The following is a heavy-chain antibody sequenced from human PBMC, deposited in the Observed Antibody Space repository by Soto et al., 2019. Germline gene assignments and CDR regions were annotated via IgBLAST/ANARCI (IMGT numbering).Heavy chain of an antibody. CDR1: GFTVSSYY. V-gene: IGHV3-66*01. J-gene: IGHJ5*01. D-gene: IGHD3-10*01. CDR3: ARSVRPLSWFDS. CDR2: IYSAGSA. Sequence: GSLRLSCAASGFTVSSYYMSWARQAPGKGLEWVSVIYSAGSADFADSVKGRFTISRDNSKNTLYLQMSSLRAEDTAVYYCARSVRPLSWFDSWGQGTQVTVSS.